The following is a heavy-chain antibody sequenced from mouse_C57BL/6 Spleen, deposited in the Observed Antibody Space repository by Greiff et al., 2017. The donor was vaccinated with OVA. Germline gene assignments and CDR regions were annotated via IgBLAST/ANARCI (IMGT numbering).Heavy chain of an antibody. CDR1: GFTFSDYG. D-gene: IGHD6-5*01. Sequence: DVHLVESGGGLVKPGGSLKLSCAASGFTFSDYGMHWVRQAPEKGLEWVAYISSGSSTNYYADTVKGRFTISRDNAKNTLFLQMTSLRSEDTAMYYCARQTYAHEGFAYWGQGTLVTVSA. V-gene: IGHV5-17*01. J-gene: IGHJ3*01. CDR2: ISSGSSTN. CDR3: ARQTYAHEGFAY.